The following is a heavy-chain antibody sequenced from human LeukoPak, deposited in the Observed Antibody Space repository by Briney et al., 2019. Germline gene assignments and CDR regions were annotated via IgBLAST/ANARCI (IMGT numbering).Heavy chain of an antibody. D-gene: IGHD7-27*01. CDR2: IYYSGAT. Sequence: SETLSLTCTVSGGSISSDYWSWIRQSPGKGLEWIGYIYYSGATSYNPSLKSRVTISLDTSKNQFSLKLSSVTAADTAVYYCARGANWGSPDYWGQGTLVTVSS. CDR3: ARGANWGSPDY. CDR1: GGSISSDY. V-gene: IGHV4-59*01. J-gene: IGHJ4*02.